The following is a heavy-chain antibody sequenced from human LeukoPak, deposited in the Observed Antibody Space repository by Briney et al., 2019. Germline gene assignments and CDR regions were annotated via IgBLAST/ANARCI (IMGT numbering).Heavy chain of an antibody. D-gene: IGHD3-22*01. Sequence: SETLSLTCAVYGGSFSGYYWSWLRQPPGKGLEWIGEINHSGSTNYNPSLKSRVTISVDTSKNQISLKLSSVTAADTAVYYCARGDDSSGYYLDYWGQGTLVTVSS. CDR3: ARGDDSSGYYLDY. J-gene: IGHJ4*02. V-gene: IGHV4-34*01. CDR1: GGSFSGYY. CDR2: INHSGST.